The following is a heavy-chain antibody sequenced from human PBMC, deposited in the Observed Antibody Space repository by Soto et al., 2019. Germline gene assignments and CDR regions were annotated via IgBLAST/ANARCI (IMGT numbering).Heavy chain of an antibody. Sequence: SETLSLTCTLSGGSLSDYYWSWIRQPPGKGLEWVGYIYYTGSTTYNPSLKSRLTLSVDTSKNQFSLKLHSVSAADTAVYYCERLGRWLQALDSWGQGTLVTVSS. D-gene: IGHD5-12*01. CDR1: GGSLSDYY. CDR3: ERLGRWLQALDS. J-gene: IGHJ4*02. V-gene: IGHV4-59*08. CDR2: IYYTGST.